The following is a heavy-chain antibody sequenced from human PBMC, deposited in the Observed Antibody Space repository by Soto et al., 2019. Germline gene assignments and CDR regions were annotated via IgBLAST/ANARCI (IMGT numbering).Heavy chain of an antibody. CDR2: ISYDGSNQ. CDR1: GFTFNIYG. V-gene: IGHV3-30*18. Sequence: PGGSLRLSCAASGFTFNIYGMHWVRQAPDKGLEWVALISYDGSNQYYADSVKGRFTISRDNSKNTLFLQMNSPRADDTAVYYCAKDQASGQGSFDSWGQGTLVTVSS. CDR3: AKDQASGQGSFDS. J-gene: IGHJ4*01.